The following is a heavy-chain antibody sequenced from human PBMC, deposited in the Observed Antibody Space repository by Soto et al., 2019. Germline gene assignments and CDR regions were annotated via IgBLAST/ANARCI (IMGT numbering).Heavy chain of an antibody. Sequence: SETLSLTCAVSGGSISSGGYYWSWIRQHPGKGLEWIGYIYYSGSTYYNPSLKSRVTISVDTSKNQFSLKLSSVTAADTAVYCCARRASHAFDIWGQGTMVTVSS. V-gene: IGHV4-31*11. CDR2: IYYSGST. CDR1: GGSISSGGYY. J-gene: IGHJ3*02. D-gene: IGHD5-12*01. CDR3: ARRASHAFDI.